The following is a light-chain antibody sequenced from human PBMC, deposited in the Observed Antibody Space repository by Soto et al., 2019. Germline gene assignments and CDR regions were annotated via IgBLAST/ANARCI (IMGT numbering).Light chain of an antibody. CDR2: DVT. CDR1: SSDVGAYNS. V-gene: IGLV2-14*01. Sequence: QSALTQPASVSGSPGQSITISCTGTSSDVGAYNSVSWYQQHPGKAPKLMIYDVTNRPSGVSDRFSGSQSGNTASLTISGLQAEDEADYYCSSYTNSNTLVFGAGTKVTVL. CDR3: SSYTNSNTLV. J-gene: IGLJ1*01.